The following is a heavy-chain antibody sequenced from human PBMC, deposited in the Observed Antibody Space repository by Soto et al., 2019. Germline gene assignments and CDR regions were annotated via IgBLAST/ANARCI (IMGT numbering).Heavy chain of an antibody. CDR2: INPSGGST. J-gene: IGHJ5*02. V-gene: IGHV1-46*01. CDR3: AKGRAAGTVLSLDWFDP. CDR1: GYTFSNYY. D-gene: IGHD6-13*01. Sequence: ASVKVSCKASGYTFSNYYIHWVRQAPGQGLEWMGIINPSGGSTTYAQKFQGRVTMTRDTSTSTVYMELNSLRSEDTAMYYCAKGRAAGTVLSLDWFDPWG.